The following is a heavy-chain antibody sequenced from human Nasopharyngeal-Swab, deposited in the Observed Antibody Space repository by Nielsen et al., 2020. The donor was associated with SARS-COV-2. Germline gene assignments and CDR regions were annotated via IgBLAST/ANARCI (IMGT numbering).Heavy chain of an antibody. D-gene: IGHD4-17*01. CDR3: ARHDYGDYGLDY. V-gene: IGHV4-30-4*01. CDR1: GGSISSGDYY. J-gene: IGHJ4*02. CDR2: IYYSGST. Sequence: SETLSLTCTVPGGSISSGDYYWSWIRQPPGKGLEWIGYIYYSGSTYYNPSLKSRVTISVDTSKNQFSLKLSSVTAADTAVYYCARHDYGDYGLDYWGQGTLVTVSS.